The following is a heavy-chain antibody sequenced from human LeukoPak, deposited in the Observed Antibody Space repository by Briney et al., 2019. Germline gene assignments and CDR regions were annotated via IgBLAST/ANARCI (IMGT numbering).Heavy chain of an antibody. CDR1: GGSISSSCYY. V-gene: IGHV4-39*07. Sequence: SETLSLTCTVSGGSISSSCYYWGWIRRPPGKGLEWIGIIYYSGSTYYNPSLKSRVTISVDTSKNQFSLKLSSVTAADTAVYYCARGFPPGSGGDYWGQGTLVTVSS. CDR2: IYYSGST. CDR3: ARGFPPGSGGDY. J-gene: IGHJ4*02. D-gene: IGHD2-21*01.